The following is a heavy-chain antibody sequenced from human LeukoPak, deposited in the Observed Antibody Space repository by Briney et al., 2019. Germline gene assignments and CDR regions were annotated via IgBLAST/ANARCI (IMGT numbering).Heavy chain of an antibody. CDR2: ISSSISDI. V-gene: IGHV3-48*01. J-gene: IGHJ6*03. CDR3: ARIVADASGSYQHYYYYYMDV. CDR1: GFTFSSYS. Sequence: GGSLRLSCAASGFTFSSYSMNWVRQAPGKGLEWISYISSSISDIYYANSVKGRFTISRDNAKNSLNPQMNSLRAEDTAVYYCARIVADASGSYQHYYYYYMDVWGKGTTVTVSS. D-gene: IGHD3-10*01.